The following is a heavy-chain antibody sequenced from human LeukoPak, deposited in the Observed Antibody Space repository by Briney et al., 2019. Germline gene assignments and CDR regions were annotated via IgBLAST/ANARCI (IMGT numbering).Heavy chain of an antibody. D-gene: IGHD2-15*01. CDR1: GGSISSYY. CDR3: ARVRGGLFDY. V-gene: IGHV4-59*01. Sequence: SETLSLTCTVSGGSISSYYWSWIRQPPGKGLEWIGYIYYSGSTNYNPSLKSRVTISVDTSKNQFSLKLSSVTAADTAVYYCARVRGGLFDYWGQGTLVTVSS. J-gene: IGHJ4*02. CDR2: IYYSGST.